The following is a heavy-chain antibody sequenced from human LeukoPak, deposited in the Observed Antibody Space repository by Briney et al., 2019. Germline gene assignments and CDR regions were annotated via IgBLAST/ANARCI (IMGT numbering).Heavy chain of an antibody. CDR3: ARHEEEDGRNAKTFWY. CDR1: GASIGGSNYY. CDR2: IFYSGRT. J-gene: IGHJ4*02. D-gene: IGHD3-3*01. Sequence: PSETLSLTCTVSGASIGGSNYYWGWVRQPPGMGLEWIGSIFYSGRTYFNPSLKRRVTISVDTSKNQFSLRLSSVTAADAAVYYCARHEEEDGRNAKTFWYWGQGTLVTVSS. V-gene: IGHV4-39*01.